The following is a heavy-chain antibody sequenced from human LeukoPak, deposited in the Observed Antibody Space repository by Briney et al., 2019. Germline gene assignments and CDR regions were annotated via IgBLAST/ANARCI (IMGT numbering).Heavy chain of an antibody. J-gene: IGHJ4*02. V-gene: IGHV3-48*01. CDR1: GFTFISYS. CDR2: ISSGTITM. CDR3: ARDGEFDY. Sequence: GGSLGLSGAASGFTFISYSLTWFRQAPGKGLEWISYISSGTITMYYADSVKGRFTISRDNAKNSLYLQMNGLKADDTAVYYCARDGEFDYWGQGTLVTVSS.